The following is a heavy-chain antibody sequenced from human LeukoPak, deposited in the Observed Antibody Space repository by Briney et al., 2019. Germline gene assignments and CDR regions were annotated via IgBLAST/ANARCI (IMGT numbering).Heavy chain of an antibody. V-gene: IGHV4-59*08. CDR1: GGSISSYY. Sequence: SETLSLTCTVSGGSISSYYWSWIRQPPGKGLEWIGNIYSSGSTNYNPSLKSRVTISVDTSKNQFSLKLSSVTAADTAVYFCARRPPLYDDSGSDFWGQGTMVTVSS. D-gene: IGHD3-22*01. CDR3: ARRPPLYDDSGSDF. J-gene: IGHJ3*01. CDR2: IYSSGST.